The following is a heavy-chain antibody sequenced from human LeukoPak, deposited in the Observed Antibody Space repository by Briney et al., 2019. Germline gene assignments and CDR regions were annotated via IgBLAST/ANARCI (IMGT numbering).Heavy chain of an antibody. J-gene: IGHJ6*03. Sequence: SVKVSCKASGGTFSSYAISWVRQATGQGLAWMGGIIPIFGTANYAQKFQGRVTITTDESTSTAYMELSSLRSEDTAVYYCARGLSSSWNYYYYMDVWGKGTTVTVAS. CDR2: IIPIFGTA. D-gene: IGHD6-13*01. CDR1: GGTFSSYA. V-gene: IGHV1-69*05. CDR3: ARGLSSSWNYYYYMDV.